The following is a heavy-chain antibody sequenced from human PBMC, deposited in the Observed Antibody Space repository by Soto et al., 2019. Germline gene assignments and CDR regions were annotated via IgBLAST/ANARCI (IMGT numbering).Heavy chain of an antibody. D-gene: IGHD6-19*01. CDR3: ARDRSSDPNYYYYMAV. V-gene: IGHV1-69*04. J-gene: IGHJ6*03. CDR2: IIPILGIE. CDR1: GGTFSSYA. Sequence: QVQLVQSGAEVKKPGSSVKVSCKASGGTFSSYAITWVRQAPGQGLEWMGRIIPILGIENYAQKFQDRVTITADKSTSTVYMELSSLRSEDTAVYYCARDRSSDPNYYYYMAVWGKGTTVTVSS.